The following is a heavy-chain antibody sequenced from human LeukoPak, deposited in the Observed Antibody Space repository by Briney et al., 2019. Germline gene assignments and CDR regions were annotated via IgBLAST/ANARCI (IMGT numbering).Heavy chain of an antibody. CDR3: ARVTRYSSGWYPFDC. CDR1: GGSISSYY. V-gene: IGHV4-59*01. D-gene: IGHD6-19*01. CDR2: IYYSGST. J-gene: IGHJ4*02. Sequence: SETLSLTCTVSGGSISSYYWSWIRQPPGKGLEWIGYIYYSGSTNYNPSLKRRVTISVDTSKNQFSLKLSSVTAADTAVYYCARVTRYSSGWYPFDCWGQGTLVTVSS.